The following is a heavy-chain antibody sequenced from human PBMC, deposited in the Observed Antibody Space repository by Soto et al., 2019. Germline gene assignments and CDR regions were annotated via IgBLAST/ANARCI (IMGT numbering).Heavy chain of an antibody. V-gene: IGHV3-7*03. CDR1: GFSFSSYW. CDR2: IKQDGSEK. D-gene: IGHD2-2*01. Sequence: GGSLRLSCAASGFSFSSYWMSWVRQAPGKGLEWVANIKQDGSEKYYVDSVKGRFAISRDNSKNTLYLQMNSLRAEDTAVYYCAKDQGPDDYQLEHDAFDIWGQGTMVTVSS. CDR3: AKDQGPDDYQLEHDAFDI. J-gene: IGHJ3*02.